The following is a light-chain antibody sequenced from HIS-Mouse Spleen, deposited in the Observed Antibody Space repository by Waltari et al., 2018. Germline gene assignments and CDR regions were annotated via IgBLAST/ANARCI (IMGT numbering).Light chain of an antibody. J-gene: IGLJ2*01. V-gene: IGLV2-14*03. CDR2: DVS. CDR3: SSYTSSSTPV. CDR1: SSHVGGYNY. Sequence: QSALTQPASVSGSPGQSITISCTGTSSHVGGYNYVSCYQQHPGKAPKLMIYDVSNRPSGVSNRFSGSKSGNTASLTISGLQAEDEADYYCSSYTSSSTPVFGGGTKLTVL.